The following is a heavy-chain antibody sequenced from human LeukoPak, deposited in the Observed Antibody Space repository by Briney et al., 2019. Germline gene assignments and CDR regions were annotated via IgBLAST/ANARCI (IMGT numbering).Heavy chain of an antibody. J-gene: IGHJ4*02. V-gene: IGHV4-59*08. CDR3: ARRGFNYGDYFDY. CDR1: GGSISSYY. D-gene: IGHD4-17*01. CDR2: IYYSGST. Sequence: SETLSLTCTVSGGSISSYYWSWIRQPPGKGLEWIGYIYYSGSTNYNPSLKSRVTISVDTSKNQFSLKPSSVTAADTAVYYCARRGFNYGDYFDYWGQGTLVTVSS.